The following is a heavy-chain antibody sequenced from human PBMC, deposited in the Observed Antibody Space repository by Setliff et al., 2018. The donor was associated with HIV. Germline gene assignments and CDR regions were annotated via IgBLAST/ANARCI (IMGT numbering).Heavy chain of an antibody. J-gene: IGHJ6*03. CDR2: IIPILGSI. V-gene: IGHV1-69*13. CDR1: GGIFSSYA. CDR3: ARLSGDNSGQPYYYYMDV. D-gene: IGHD3-22*01. Sequence: GASVKVSCKASGGIFSSYAISWVRQAPGQGLEWMGGIIPILGSIDYAQKFQGRLSITADESTCTAYMELSSLRFEDTAMYYCARLSGDNSGQPYYYYMDVWGKGTTVTVSS.